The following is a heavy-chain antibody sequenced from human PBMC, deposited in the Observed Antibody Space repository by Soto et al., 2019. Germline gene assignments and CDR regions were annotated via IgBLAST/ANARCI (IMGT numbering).Heavy chain of an antibody. D-gene: IGHD3-10*01. Sequence: QVQLQQWGAGLVKPSETLSLTCAVYGGSFSGYYWTWIRQHPGTGLEWIGEINHSGSTNYNPSLKNRVTISVDTSTNQFSLKLTSVTAADTAVYYCARDKITDLFDYWGQGTLVTVSS. V-gene: IGHV4-34*01. CDR1: GGSFSGYY. CDR3: ARDKITDLFDY. CDR2: INHSGST. J-gene: IGHJ4*02.